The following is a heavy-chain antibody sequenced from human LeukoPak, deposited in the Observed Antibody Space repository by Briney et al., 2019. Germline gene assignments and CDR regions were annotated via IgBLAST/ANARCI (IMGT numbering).Heavy chain of an antibody. Sequence: GGSLRLSCTASGFTFSSYGMHWVRQAPGKGLEWMAAISYDGSSNYYTYSVKGRFTISRDNSKNTLYLQMDSLRAEDTAVYYCAKARLRWLPTADFDYWGQGTLVTVSS. D-gene: IGHD4-23*01. CDR1: GFTFSSYG. CDR3: AKARLRWLPTADFDY. V-gene: IGHV3-30*18. CDR2: ISYDGSSN. J-gene: IGHJ4*02.